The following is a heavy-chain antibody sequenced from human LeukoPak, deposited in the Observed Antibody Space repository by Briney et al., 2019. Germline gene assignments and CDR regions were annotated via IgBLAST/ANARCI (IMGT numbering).Heavy chain of an antibody. CDR2: ISSSSSTI. CDR1: GFTSADYA. V-gene: IGHV3-48*01. Sequence: GGSLRLSCAASGFTSADYAMHWVRQAPGKGLEWVSYISSSSSTIYYADSVKGRFTISRDNANNSLYLQMNSLRAEDTAVYYCARSLRNAFDIWGQGTMVTVSS. CDR3: ARSLRNAFDI. J-gene: IGHJ3*02. D-gene: IGHD3-3*01.